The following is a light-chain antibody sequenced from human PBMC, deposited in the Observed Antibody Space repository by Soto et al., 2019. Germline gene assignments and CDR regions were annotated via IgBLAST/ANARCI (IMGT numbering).Light chain of an antibody. CDR2: GAS. Sequence: EIVMTQSPASLSVSPGERATLSCRASQSVSRTLAWYQQKPGQAPRLLIYGASTRATGIPARFSGRGSGTGFTLTISSLQSEDFAVYYCQQYDSWRYTFGQGTKLEIK. V-gene: IGKV3-15*01. CDR3: QQYDSWRYT. CDR1: QSVSRT. J-gene: IGKJ2*01.